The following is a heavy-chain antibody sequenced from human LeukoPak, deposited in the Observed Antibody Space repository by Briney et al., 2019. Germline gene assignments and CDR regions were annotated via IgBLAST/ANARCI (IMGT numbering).Heavy chain of an antibody. Sequence: PGESLKISCKGSGYSFTSYWIGWVRQMPGKGLEWMGIIYPGDSDTRYSPSFQGQVTISADKSINTAYLQWSSLKASDTAMYYCARPHPGYCSSTSCYTEAFDIWGQGTMVTVSS. CDR2: IYPGDSDT. J-gene: IGHJ3*02. CDR3: ARPHPGYCSSTSCYTEAFDI. V-gene: IGHV5-51*01. D-gene: IGHD2-2*02. CDR1: GYSFTSYW.